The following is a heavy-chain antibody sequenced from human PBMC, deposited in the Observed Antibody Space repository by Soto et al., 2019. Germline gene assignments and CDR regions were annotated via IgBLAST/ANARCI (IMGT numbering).Heavy chain of an antibody. J-gene: IGHJ6*02. CDR2: IYPGDSDT. V-gene: IGHV5-51*01. CDR3: ARHGAVGPGHNYYYYYGMDV. CDR1: GYSFPSYW. Sequence: GESLKISCKGSGYSFPSYWIGWVLQMPGKGLEWRGIIYPGDSDTRYSPSFQGQVTISADKSIITAYLQWSSLKASDTAMYYCARHGAVGPGHNYYYYYGMDVWGQGTTVTVSS. D-gene: IGHD3-10*01.